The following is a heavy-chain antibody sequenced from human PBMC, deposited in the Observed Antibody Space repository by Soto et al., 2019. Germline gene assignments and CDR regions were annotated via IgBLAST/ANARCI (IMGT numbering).Heavy chain of an antibody. CDR3: AKEFRRSFDP. J-gene: IGHJ5*02. Sequence: GGSLRLSCAASGFTFSSYGMHWVRQAPGKGLEWVAVISYDGSNKYYADSVKGRFTISRDNSKNTLYLQMNSLRAEDTAVYYCAKEFRRSFDPWGQGTLVTVSS. CDR1: GFTFSSYG. CDR2: ISYDGSNK. V-gene: IGHV3-30*18.